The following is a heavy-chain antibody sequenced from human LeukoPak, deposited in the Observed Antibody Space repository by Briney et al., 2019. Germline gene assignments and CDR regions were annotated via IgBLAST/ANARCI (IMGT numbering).Heavy chain of an antibody. CDR2: TYYTSKWYN. CDR3: ARARHNIHNGWAWYFDL. J-gene: IGHJ2*01. Sequence: SQTLSLTCALSGDSVSSNSAAWNWIRQSPSRGLEWLGRTYYTSKWYNDYAGSVKSRITINPETSRNQFSLQLSSVTPEDTAVYYCARARHNIHNGWAWYFDLWGRGTLVTVSS. V-gene: IGHV6-1*01. CDR1: GDSVSSNSAA. D-gene: IGHD6-19*01.